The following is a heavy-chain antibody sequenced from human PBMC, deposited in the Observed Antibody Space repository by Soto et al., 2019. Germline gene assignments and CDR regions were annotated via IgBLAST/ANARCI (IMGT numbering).Heavy chain of an antibody. Sequence: QVHLVQSGAEVKKPGASVKVSCKASGYTFYNYDITWVRQAPGQGLEWMGTTSIYNGNTNLAQSLQGRVTMTIDKSTATAYMEMRSLTSDDTAVYYCARARATVTTERALGYWGQGTLVTVSS. D-gene: IGHD4-17*01. CDR3: ARARATVTTERALGY. CDR1: GYTFYNYD. CDR2: TSIYNGNT. J-gene: IGHJ4*02. V-gene: IGHV1-18*01.